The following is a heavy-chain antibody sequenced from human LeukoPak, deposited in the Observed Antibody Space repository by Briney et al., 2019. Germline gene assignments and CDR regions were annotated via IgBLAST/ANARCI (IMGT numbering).Heavy chain of an antibody. CDR2: ISSTNRYI. CDR1: GFTFSSYS. Sequence: GGSLRLSCAASGFTFSSYSMNWVRQVPGKGLQWVSSISSTNRYIYYADSVKGRFTVSRDNAQNSLSLQMNSLGAEDTAVYYCARCYASGSYGIDYWGQGTLVTVSS. CDR3: ARCYASGSYGIDY. V-gene: IGHV3-21*06. D-gene: IGHD3-10*01. J-gene: IGHJ4*02.